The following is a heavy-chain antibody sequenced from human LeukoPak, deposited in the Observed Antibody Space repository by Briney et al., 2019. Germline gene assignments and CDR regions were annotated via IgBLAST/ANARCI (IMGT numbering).Heavy chain of an antibody. J-gene: IGHJ3*02. CDR2: IYYSDSGKM. CDR1: GGSISRSSYY. V-gene: IGHV4-39*01. CDR3: ARRPPALGAFDI. Sequence: TSETLSLTCTVSGGSISRSSYYWGWIRQPPGKGQQWIGSIYYSDSGKMYYNPSLKSRATISADTSKNQFSLKVSSVTAADTAVYYCARRPPALGAFDIWGQGTMVSVSS.